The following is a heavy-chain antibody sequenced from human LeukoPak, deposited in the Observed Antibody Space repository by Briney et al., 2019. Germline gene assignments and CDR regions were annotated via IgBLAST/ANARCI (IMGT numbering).Heavy chain of an antibody. CDR3: AREAYTAHDY. CDR2: ISYEGKDK. CDR1: EFTFSNYA. V-gene: IGHV3-30*04. J-gene: IGHJ4*02. D-gene: IGHD5-18*01. Sequence: GGSLRLSCAASEFTFSNYAMHWVRQAPGKGLGWVAFISYEGKDKYYADSVRGRFTTSRDNSKNTLYLQMNSLRAEDTAVYCAREAYTAHDYWGQGTLSPSPQ.